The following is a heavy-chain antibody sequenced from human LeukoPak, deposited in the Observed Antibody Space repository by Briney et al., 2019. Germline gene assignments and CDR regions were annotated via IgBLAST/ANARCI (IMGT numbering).Heavy chain of an antibody. V-gene: IGHV4-39*01. Sequence: PGGSLRLSCAASGFTFSSYAMSWVRQPPGKGLEWIGSIYYSGSTYYNPSLKSRVTISVDTSKNQFSLKLSSVTAADTAVYYCAAPNSHEGYYDFWSGRFDYWGQGTLVTVSS. CDR3: AAPNSHEGYYDFWSGRFDY. CDR2: IYYSGST. D-gene: IGHD3-3*01. CDR1: GFTFSSYA. J-gene: IGHJ4*02.